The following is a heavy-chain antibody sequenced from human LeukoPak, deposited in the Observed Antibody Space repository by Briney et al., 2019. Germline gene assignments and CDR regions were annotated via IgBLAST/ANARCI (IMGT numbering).Heavy chain of an antibody. CDR3: ARYYYGSGSFRYYYYGMDV. Sequence: SETLSLTCTVSGGYISSSSYYWGWIRQPPGKGLEWIGSIYYSGSTYYNPSLKSRVIISVYTSKNQFSLKLSSVTAADTAVYYCARYYYGSGSFRYYYYGMDVWGQGTTVTVSS. V-gene: IGHV4-39*01. D-gene: IGHD3-10*01. CDR2: IYYSGST. J-gene: IGHJ6*02. CDR1: GGYISSSSYY.